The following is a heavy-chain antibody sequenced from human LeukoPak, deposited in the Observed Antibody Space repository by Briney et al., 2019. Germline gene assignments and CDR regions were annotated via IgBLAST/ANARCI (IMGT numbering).Heavy chain of an antibody. V-gene: IGHV3-74*01. Sequence: GGSLRLSCAASGFTFSSSWMHWVRQAPGKGLLWVSRINNDGSSTSYADSVRGRFTISRDNAKNTLYLQMNSLKTEDTAVYYCTGYYYDSSGYYFDYWGQGTLVTVSS. CDR3: TGYYYDSSGYYFDY. CDR1: GFTFSSSW. CDR2: INNDGSST. J-gene: IGHJ4*02. D-gene: IGHD3-22*01.